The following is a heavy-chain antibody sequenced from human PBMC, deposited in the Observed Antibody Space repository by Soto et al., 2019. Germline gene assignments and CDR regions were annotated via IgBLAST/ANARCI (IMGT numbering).Heavy chain of an antibody. V-gene: IGHV4-31*03. Sequence: QVQLQESGPGLVKPSQTLSLTCTVSGGSIRSGGYYWSWVRQNPRKGLEWIGNIYYSGNTYYNPSLKSRLTISVDTSKNQFSLNLSSVTAADTAVYYCARDRLMATAGTACHYFGLDVWGQGTTVTVSS. CDR1: GGSIRSGGYY. J-gene: IGHJ6*02. CDR2: IYYSGNT. CDR3: ARDRLMATAGTACHYFGLDV. D-gene: IGHD5-18*01.